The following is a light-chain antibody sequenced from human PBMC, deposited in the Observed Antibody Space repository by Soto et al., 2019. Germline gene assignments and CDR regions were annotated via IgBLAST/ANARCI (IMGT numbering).Light chain of an antibody. J-gene: IGLJ1*01. V-gene: IGLV2-11*01. Sequence: QSALTQPRSVSGSPGQSITISCTGTSSDVGGYNYVSWYRQHPGKAPKLMICDVSKRPSRVPDRFSGSKSGNTASLTISGLQAEDEADYYCCSYAGSYTHYVFGTGTKLTVL. CDR3: CSYAGSYTHYV. CDR2: DVS. CDR1: SSDVGGYNY.